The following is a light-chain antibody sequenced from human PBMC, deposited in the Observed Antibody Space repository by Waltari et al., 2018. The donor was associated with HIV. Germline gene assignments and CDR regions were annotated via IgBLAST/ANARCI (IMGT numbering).Light chain of an antibody. CDR2: GNS. CDR1: SPNTGAAYH. J-gene: IGLJ1*01. V-gene: IGLV1-40*01. CDR3: QSHDSSLSGYV. Sequence: QSVLTHPPSVSGAPAQRVPISCTGSSPNTGAAYHVPWYQQLPGTAPKRLIYGNSNRPAGVPDRFSGSKSGTSASLAITGLQAEDEADYHCQSHDSSLSGYVFGTGTKVTVL.